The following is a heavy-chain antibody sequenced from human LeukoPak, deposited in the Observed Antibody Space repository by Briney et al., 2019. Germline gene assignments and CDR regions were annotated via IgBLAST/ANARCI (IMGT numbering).Heavy chain of an antibody. CDR1: GGSISNFY. CDR3: ARRSVLLEGFDP. J-gene: IGHJ5*02. Sequence: SETLSLTYTVSGGSISNFYWSWIRQPAGKGLEWIGRIYSSGSTNYNPSLKSRVTMSVDTSTNQLSLKLSSVTAADTAVYYCARRSVLLEGFDPWGQGTLVTVSS. D-gene: IGHD3-10*01. V-gene: IGHV4-4*07. CDR2: IYSSGST.